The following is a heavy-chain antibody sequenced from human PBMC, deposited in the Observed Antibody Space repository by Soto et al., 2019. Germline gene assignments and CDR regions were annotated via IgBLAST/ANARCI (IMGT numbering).Heavy chain of an antibody. Sequence: ASVKVSCKASGYTFTSYYMHWVRQAPGQGLEWMGIINPSGGSTSYAQKFQGRVTMTRDTSTSTVYMELSSLRSEDTAVYYCARDPRGSNLPRVGYYYYYGMDVWGQGTTVTVSS. J-gene: IGHJ6*02. V-gene: IGHV1-46*01. CDR2: INPSGGST. CDR3: ARDPRGSNLPRVGYYYYYGMDV. CDR1: GYTFTSYY. D-gene: IGHD4-4*01.